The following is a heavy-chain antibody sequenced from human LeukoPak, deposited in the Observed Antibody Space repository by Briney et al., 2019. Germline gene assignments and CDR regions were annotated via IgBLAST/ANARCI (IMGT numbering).Heavy chain of an antibody. CDR3: ARERDGYNYVELWCFDL. CDR1: GDSVSSNSAA. V-gene: IGHV6-1*01. Sequence: SQTLSLTCAISGDSVSSNSAAWNSIRQSPSRGLEWLGRTYYRSKWYTDYAVSVTSRITINPDTSKNQFSLQLNSVTPEDTAVYYCARERDGYNYVELWCFDLWGRGTLVTVSS. D-gene: IGHD5-24*01. J-gene: IGHJ2*01. CDR2: TYYRSKWYT.